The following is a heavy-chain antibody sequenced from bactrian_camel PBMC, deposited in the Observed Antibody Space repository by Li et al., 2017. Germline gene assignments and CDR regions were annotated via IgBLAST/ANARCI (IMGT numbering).Heavy chain of an antibody. CDR1: RFAFSDYD. D-gene: IGHD2*01. CDR2: INSEGDST. V-gene: IGHV3S40*01. Sequence: VQLVESGGGVVQPGGSLRLSCAASRFAFSDYDMTWVRQAPGKGLEWVSGINSEGDSTYYADFVKGRFTISRDNAKNTVYLQLNSLKTEDMAIYYCARGRLVAEDSGTFRYWGQGTQVTVS. J-gene: IGHJ6*01. CDR3: ARGRLVAEDSGTFRY.